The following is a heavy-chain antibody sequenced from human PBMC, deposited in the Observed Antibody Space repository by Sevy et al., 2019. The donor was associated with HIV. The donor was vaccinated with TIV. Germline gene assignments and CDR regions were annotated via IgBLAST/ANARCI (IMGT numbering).Heavy chain of an antibody. CDR1: GYTFTSYD. CDR2: MNPNSGNT. V-gene: IGHV1-8*01. J-gene: IGHJ6*02. Sequence: ASVKVSCKASGYTFTSYDINWVRQATGQGLEWMGWMNPNSGNTGYAQKFQGRVTMTRNTSISTAYMELSSLRSEDTAVYYCASVSSYYYGMDVWGQGTTVTVSS. CDR3: ASVSSYYYGMDV.